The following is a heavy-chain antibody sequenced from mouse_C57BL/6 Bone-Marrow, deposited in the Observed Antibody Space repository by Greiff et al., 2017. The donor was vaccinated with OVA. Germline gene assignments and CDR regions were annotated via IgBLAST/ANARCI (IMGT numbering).Heavy chain of an antibody. Sequence: QVQLQQPGAELVKPGASVKLSCKASGYTFTSYWMQWVKQRPGQGLEWIGEIDPSDSYTNYNQKFKGKATLTVDTSSSTAYMQLSSLTSEDSAVYYCARGGYHWYFDVWGTGTTVTVAS. CDR2: IDPSDSYT. CDR3: ARGGYHWYFDV. V-gene: IGHV1-50*01. J-gene: IGHJ1*03. D-gene: IGHD2-2*01. CDR1: GYTFTSYW.